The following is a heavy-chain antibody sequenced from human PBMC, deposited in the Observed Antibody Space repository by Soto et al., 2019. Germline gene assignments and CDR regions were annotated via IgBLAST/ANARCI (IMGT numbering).Heavy chain of an antibody. CDR3: ARDRRVSTGWSPGGTSFHGLGV. J-gene: IGHJ6*02. CDR2: TFYSGTT. CDR1: GGPIKSGDYY. V-gene: IGHV4-30-4*01. Sequence: SVTLSLTCTVSGGPIKSGDYYWNCIRQSPGKGLQWPRHTFYSGTTDYNPSLKIRAGISLDTARNQVSLELSSVSAADTAVYSCARDRRVSTGWSPGGTSFHGLGVWV. D-gene: IGHD2-2*01.